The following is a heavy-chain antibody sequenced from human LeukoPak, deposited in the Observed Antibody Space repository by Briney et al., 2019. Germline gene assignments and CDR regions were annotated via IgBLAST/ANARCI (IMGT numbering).Heavy chain of an antibody. V-gene: IGHV5-51*01. J-gene: IGHJ6*04. D-gene: IGHD3-3*01. CDR2: IYPGDSDT. Sequence: GESLKISCKGSGYSFTSYWIGWVRQMPGKGLEWMGIIYPGDSDTRYSPSFQGQVTISADKSISTAYLQWSSLHVTNTAMYYLAKHGYYDFWRAPMDVWRKGRTVTVSS. CDR3: AKHGYYDFWRAPMDV. CDR1: GYSFTSYW.